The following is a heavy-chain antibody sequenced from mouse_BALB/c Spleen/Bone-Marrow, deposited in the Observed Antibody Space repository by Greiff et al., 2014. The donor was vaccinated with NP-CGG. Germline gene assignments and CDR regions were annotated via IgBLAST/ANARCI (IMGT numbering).Heavy chain of an antibody. V-gene: IGHV14-3*02. D-gene: IGHD1-1*01. CDR3: AIYYYGSSGFAY. CDR1: GFNIKDTY. Sequence: VQLLQSGAELAKPGAPVKLSCTASGFNIKDTYMHWVKQRPEQGLEWIGRIDPANGNTKYDPKFQGKATITADTSSNTAYLQLSSLTSEDTAVYYCAIYYYGSSGFAYWGQGTLVTVSA. J-gene: IGHJ3*01. CDR2: IDPANGNT.